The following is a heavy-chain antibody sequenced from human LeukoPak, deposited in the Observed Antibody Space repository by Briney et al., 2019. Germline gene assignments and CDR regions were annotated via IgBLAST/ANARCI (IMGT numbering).Heavy chain of an antibody. CDR1: GFTVSSNY. Sequence: GGSLRLSCAASGFTVSSNYMSWVRQAPGKGLEWVSVIYSGGSAYYADSVKGRITISRDNSKNTLYLQMNSLRAEDTAVYYCVRIYGDYSNYWGQGTLVTVSS. D-gene: IGHD4-17*01. CDR2: IYSGGSA. J-gene: IGHJ4*02. CDR3: VRIYGDYSNY. V-gene: IGHV3-53*01.